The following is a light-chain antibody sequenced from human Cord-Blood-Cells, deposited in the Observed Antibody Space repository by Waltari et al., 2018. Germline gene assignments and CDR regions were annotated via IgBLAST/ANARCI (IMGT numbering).Light chain of an antibody. CDR3: SSYTSSSTLV. CDR1: RSDVGGYNY. Sequence: HSALTQPPSVSGSPDQSITISCTGTRSDVGGYNYVSWYQQHPGKAPKLMIYDVSNRPSGVSNRFSGSKSGNTASLTISGLQAEDEADYYCSSYTSSSTLVFGGGTKLTVL. CDR2: DVS. V-gene: IGLV2-14*01. J-gene: IGLJ3*02.